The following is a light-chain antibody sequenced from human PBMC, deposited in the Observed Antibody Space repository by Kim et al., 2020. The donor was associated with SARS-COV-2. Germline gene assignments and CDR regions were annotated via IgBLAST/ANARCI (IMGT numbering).Light chain of an antibody. J-gene: IGKJ1*01. CDR3: QQYNNWPGT. V-gene: IGKV3-15*01. CDR2: GAS. Sequence: EIVMTQSPATLSVSPGERATLSCRASQSVSSNLAWYQQKPGQAPRLLINGASTRATGIPARFSGSGSGTDFTLTISSLQSEDFAVYYCQQYNNWPGTFGQGTKVDI. CDR1: QSVSSN.